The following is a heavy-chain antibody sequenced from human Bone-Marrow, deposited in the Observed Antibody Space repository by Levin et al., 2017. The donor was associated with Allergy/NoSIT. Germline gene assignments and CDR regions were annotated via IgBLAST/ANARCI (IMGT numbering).Heavy chain of an antibody. Sequence: GESLKISCVASGFSLTFYAMHWVRQAPGKGLEWVALIWSDGSNTYYTDSVQGRFTISRDNSKNTLYLQMDSLRGEDTAVYYCARDKGFSNGHPLDYWGQGTLVTVSS. CDR1: GFSLTFYA. J-gene: IGHJ4*02. D-gene: IGHD2-8*01. CDR2: IWSDGSNT. CDR3: ARDKGFSNGHPLDY. V-gene: IGHV3-33*01.